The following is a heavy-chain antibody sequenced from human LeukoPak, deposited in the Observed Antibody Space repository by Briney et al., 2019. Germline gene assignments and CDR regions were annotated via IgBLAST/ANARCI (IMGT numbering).Heavy chain of an antibody. Sequence: SVKVSCKASGGTFSSYAISWVRQAPGQGLEWMGGIIPIFGTANYAQKFQGRVTITADESTSTAYMELSSLRSEDTAVYYCARDLREKVAFDIWGQGTMVTVSS. CDR3: ARDLREKVAFDI. V-gene: IGHV1-69*13. J-gene: IGHJ3*02. CDR1: GGTFSSYA. D-gene: IGHD1-26*01. CDR2: IIPIFGTA.